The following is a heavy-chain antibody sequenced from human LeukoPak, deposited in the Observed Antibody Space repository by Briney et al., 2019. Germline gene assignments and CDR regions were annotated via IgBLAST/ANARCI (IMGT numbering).Heavy chain of an antibody. CDR1: GGSISNYY. J-gene: IGHJ4*02. CDR2: IYYSGST. Sequence: PSETLSLTCSVSGGSISNYYWGWIRQPPGKGLEWIGTIYYSGSTYYNPSLKSRVTISVDTSKNQFSLKLSSVTAADTAVYYCARVPTVTFFDYWGQGTLVTVSS. V-gene: IGHV4-39*07. CDR3: ARVPTVTFFDY. D-gene: IGHD4-17*01.